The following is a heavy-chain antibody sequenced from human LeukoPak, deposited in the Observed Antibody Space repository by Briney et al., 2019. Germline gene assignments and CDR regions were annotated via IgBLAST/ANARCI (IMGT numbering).Heavy chain of an antibody. V-gene: IGHV4-4*07. Sequence: SDTLSLTCTVSGGSISSYYWSWIRQPAGKGLEWIGRIYTSGSTNYNPSLKSRVTMSVDTSKNQFSLKLSSVTAADTAVYYCARVAGGSYGDHTAFDIWGQGTMVTVSS. J-gene: IGHJ3*02. CDR3: ARVAGGSYGDHTAFDI. CDR1: GGSISSYY. D-gene: IGHD4-17*01. CDR2: IYTSGST.